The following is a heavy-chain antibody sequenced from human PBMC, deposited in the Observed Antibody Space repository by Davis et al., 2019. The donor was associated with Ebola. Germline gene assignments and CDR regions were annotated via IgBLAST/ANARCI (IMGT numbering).Heavy chain of an antibody. Sequence: SETLSLTCTVSGGSISSSSYYWGWIRQPPGKGLEWIGSIYYSGSTYYNPSLKSRVTISVDTSKNQFSLQLNSVTPEDTAVYYCARQNYYYYVMDVWGQGTTVTVSS. CDR2: IYYSGST. CDR3: ARQNYYYYVMDV. CDR1: GGSISSSSYY. V-gene: IGHV4-39*01. J-gene: IGHJ6*02.